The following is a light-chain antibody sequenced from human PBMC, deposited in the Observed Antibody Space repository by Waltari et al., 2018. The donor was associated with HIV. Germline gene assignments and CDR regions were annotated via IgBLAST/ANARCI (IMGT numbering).Light chain of an antibody. Sequence: SYELTQPPSVSVSPGQTASITCSGDKLGDKYACWYQQKPGQSPVLVIYQDNKRPSGIPDLFSGSNSGNTATLTISGTQAMDEADYYCQAEVVFGGGTKLTVL. CDR3: QAEVV. CDR1: KLGDKY. CDR2: QDN. J-gene: IGLJ2*01. V-gene: IGLV3-1*01.